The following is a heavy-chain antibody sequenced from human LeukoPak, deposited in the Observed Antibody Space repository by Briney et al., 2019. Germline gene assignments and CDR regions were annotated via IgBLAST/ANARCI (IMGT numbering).Heavy chain of an antibody. CDR1: GGSISSSSFL. V-gene: IGHV4-39*01. D-gene: IGHD3-16*01. J-gene: IGHJ4*02. CDR3: ARQRSGLGRPLFFFDY. CDR2: VYYNGST. Sequence: SETLSLTCTVTGGSISSSSFLWGRIRQPPGKELEWIGSVYYNGSTYQNPSLKNRITMSVDTSTNQFSLKVTSMTAADTALYFCARQRSGLGRPLFFFDYWGLGTLVTFSS.